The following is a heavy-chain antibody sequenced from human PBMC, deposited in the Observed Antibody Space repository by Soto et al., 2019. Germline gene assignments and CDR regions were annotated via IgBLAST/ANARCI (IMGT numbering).Heavy chain of an antibody. CDR2: ISYDGSNK. CDR3: ARDYYYGMDV. J-gene: IGHJ6*02. CDR1: GFTFSSYA. Sequence: QVQLVESGGGVVQPGRSLRLSCAASGFTFSSYAMHWVRQAPGKGLEWVAVISYDGSNKYYADSVKGRFTISRDNSKNTLYLQMNSLRAEDTAVYYCARDYYYGMDVWGQGTPVTVSS. V-gene: IGHV3-30-3*01.